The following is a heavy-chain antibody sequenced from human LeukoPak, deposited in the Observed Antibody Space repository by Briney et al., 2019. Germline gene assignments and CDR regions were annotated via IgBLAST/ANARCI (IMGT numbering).Heavy chain of an antibody. J-gene: IGHJ6*02. Sequence: GGSLRLSCAASGFIFSSYAMSWVRQAPGKGLEWVAVISYDGSNKYYADSVKGRFTISADKSISTAYLQWSSLKASDTAMYYCARLRGSGSYYVVGYYYYGMDVWGQGTTVTVSS. CDR2: ISYDGSNK. D-gene: IGHD3-10*01. CDR1: GFIFSSYA. V-gene: IGHV3-30-3*01. CDR3: ARLRGSGSYYVVGYYYYGMDV.